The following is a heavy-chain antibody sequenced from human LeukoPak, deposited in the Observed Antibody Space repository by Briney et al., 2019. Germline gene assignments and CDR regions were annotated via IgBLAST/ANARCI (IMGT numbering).Heavy chain of an antibody. J-gene: IGHJ6*03. V-gene: IGHV1-2*02. CDR1: GYSFTGYY. CDR2: INPNSGDT. Sequence: ASVKVSCKASGYSFTGYYMHWVRQAPGQGLEWMGWINPNSGDTKYAQKFQGRVTMTRDTSISTAYMELSRLRSDDTAVYYCAKLGAARHTYYYYYYMDVWGKGTTVTVSS. CDR3: AKLGAARHTYYYYYYMDV. D-gene: IGHD6-6*01.